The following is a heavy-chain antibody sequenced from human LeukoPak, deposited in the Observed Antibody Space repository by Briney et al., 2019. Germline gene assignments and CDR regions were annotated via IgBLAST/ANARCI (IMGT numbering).Heavy chain of an antibody. Sequence: GGSLRLSCAASGFTFSTFGMRWVRQAPGKGLEWVSTIPASGGNTYYADSVTGRFTISRENAKNSFSLQMNNLRIEDSAVYYCTREYRGIASHHHGMDVWGHGTTVTVS. V-gene: IGHV3-23*01. CDR3: TREYRGIASHHHGMDV. D-gene: IGHD6-6*01. J-gene: IGHJ6*02. CDR2: IPASGGNT. CDR1: GFTFSTFG.